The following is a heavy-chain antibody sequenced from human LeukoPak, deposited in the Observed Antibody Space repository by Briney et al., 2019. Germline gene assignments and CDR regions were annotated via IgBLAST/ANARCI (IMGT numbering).Heavy chain of an antibody. CDR3: ATYGTIAARPFDY. Sequence: PSETLSLTCTVSGGSISSGDYYWSWIRQPPGKGLEWIGYIYYSGSTNYNPSLKSRVTISVDTSKNQFSLKLSSVTAADTAVYYCATYGTIAARPFDYWGQGTLVTVSS. V-gene: IGHV4-61*08. D-gene: IGHD6-6*01. J-gene: IGHJ4*02. CDR1: GGSISSGDYY. CDR2: IYYSGST.